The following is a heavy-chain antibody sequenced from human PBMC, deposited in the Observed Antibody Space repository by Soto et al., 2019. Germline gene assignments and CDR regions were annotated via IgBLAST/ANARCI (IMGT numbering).Heavy chain of an antibody. CDR3: TGSLLAYCSGGKCHTDYYYYGMDA. D-gene: IGHD2-15*01. CDR1: GFTFRGSA. V-gene: IGHV3-73*02. Sequence: EVQLVESGGGLVQPGESLKLSCAASGFTFRGSAMHWVRQASGKGLEWVGRIRTKANSYATAYAASVQGRFTISRDDSKSTAYLQMNSLKTEDTAVYYCTGSLLAYCSGGKCHTDYYYYGMDAWGPGTAVTVSS. J-gene: IGHJ6*02. CDR2: IRTKANSYAT.